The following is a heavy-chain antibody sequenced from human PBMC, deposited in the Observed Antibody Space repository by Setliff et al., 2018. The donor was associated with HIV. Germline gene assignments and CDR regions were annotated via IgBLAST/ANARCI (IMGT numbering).Heavy chain of an antibody. CDR2: IRNDGSDK. CDR1: GFTFSSYV. J-gene: IGHJ4*02. CDR3: AKNLYSSRWSPLDY. D-gene: IGHD6-13*01. V-gene: IGHV3-30*02. Sequence: PGGSLRLSCAASGFTFSSYVMHWVRQAPGKGLEWVAYIRNDGSDKYAAVSLRGRFTISRDNSKNTLYLQMNSLRTEDTAVYFCAKNLYSSRWSPLDYWGQGTLVTV.